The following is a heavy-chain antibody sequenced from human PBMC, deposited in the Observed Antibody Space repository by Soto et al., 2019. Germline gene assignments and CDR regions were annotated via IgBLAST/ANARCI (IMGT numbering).Heavy chain of an antibody. Sequence: SETLSLTCTVSGGSISSYYWSWIRQPPGKGLEWIGYIYYSGSTYYNPSLKSRVTISVDTSKNQFSLKLSSVTAADTAVYYCARVSYGSGSYTPAYYYYYGMDVWGQGTTVTVSS. CDR2: IYYSGST. CDR3: ARVSYGSGSYTPAYYYYYGMDV. J-gene: IGHJ6*02. V-gene: IGHV4-59*08. CDR1: GGSISSYY. D-gene: IGHD3-10*01.